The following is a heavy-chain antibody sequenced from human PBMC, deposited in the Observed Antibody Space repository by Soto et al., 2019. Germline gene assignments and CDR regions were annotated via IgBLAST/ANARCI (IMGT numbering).Heavy chain of an antibody. V-gene: IGHV1-18*01. D-gene: IGHD1-1*01. J-gene: IGHJ4*02. CDR3: ARGRYGDY. CDR1: GYTFTSSG. Sequence: QVHLVQAGAEVKKPGASVKVSCKASGYTFTSSGITWVRQAPGQGLEWMGWISAHNGNTGYAQKLQGRVIVTRDTSTSTAYMELRSLRSDDTAVYYCARGRYGDYWGQGDVVPVSS. CDR2: ISAHNGNT.